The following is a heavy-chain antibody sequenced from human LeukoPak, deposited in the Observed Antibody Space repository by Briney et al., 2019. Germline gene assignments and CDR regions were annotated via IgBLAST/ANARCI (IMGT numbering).Heavy chain of an antibody. Sequence: GSLRLSCAASGFTFSSHLMNWVRQAPGKGLVWVSRIASDGSSTTYADSVKGRFSISRDNAKNTLYLQMNSLRVEDTAVYYCARGRPHGNDYWGQGTLVTVSS. CDR2: IASDGSST. V-gene: IGHV3-74*01. J-gene: IGHJ4*02. D-gene: IGHD4-23*01. CDR1: GFTFSSHL. CDR3: ARGRPHGNDY.